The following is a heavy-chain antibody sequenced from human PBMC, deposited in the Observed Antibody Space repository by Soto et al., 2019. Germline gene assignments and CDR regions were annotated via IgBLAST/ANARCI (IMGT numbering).Heavy chain of an antibody. CDR2: TYYRSRWYN. CDR3: VRLIGNSWLDF. CDR1: GDSVSSSSVT. J-gene: IGHJ5*01. Sequence: PSQTLSLTCDISGDSVSSSSVTWNWIRQSPSRGLEWLGRTYYRSRWYNDYAESAKSRIIINPDTSKNQFSLHLNSVIPDDTAVYYCVRLIGNSWLDFWGQGTLVTVSS. D-gene: IGHD1-26*01. V-gene: IGHV6-1*01.